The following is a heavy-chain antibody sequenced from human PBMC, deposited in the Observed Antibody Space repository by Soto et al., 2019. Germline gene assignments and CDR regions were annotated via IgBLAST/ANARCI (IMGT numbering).Heavy chain of an antibody. D-gene: IGHD4-17*01. CDR1: GGSISGGVYY. J-gene: IGHJ2*01. CDR3: AREIIPLTTDWYFDL. V-gene: IGHV4-30-4*01. Sequence: QVQLQESGPGLVKPSQTLSLTCTVSGGSISGGVYYWSWIRQPPGKSLEWIGYILDSGSTYYNPSLPTRVTTSVDTSKNQFSLRLNSVTAADTAVYYCAREIIPLTTDWYFDLWGRGTLVTVSS. CDR2: ILDSGST.